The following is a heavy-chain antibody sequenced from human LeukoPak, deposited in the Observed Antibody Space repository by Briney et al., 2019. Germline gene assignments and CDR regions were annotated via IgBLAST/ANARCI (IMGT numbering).Heavy chain of an antibody. CDR1: GYTFTSYG. CDR3: AREASHYYDFWSGYYPYYYYYYMDV. D-gene: IGHD3-3*01. CDR2: ISAYNGNT. Sequence: GASVKVSCKASGYTFTSYGISWVRQAPGQGLEWMGWISAYNGNTNYAQKLQGRVTMTTDTSTSTAYMELRSLRSDDTAVYYCAREASHYYDFWSGYYPYYYYYYMDVWGKGTTVTVSS. V-gene: IGHV1-18*01. J-gene: IGHJ6*03.